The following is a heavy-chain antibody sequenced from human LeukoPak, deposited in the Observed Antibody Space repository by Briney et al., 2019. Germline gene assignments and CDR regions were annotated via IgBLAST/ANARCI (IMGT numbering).Heavy chain of an antibody. Sequence: SETLSLTCTVSGGSISSSSYYWGWIRQPPGKGLEWIGYIYYSGSTNYNPSLKSRVTISVDTSKNQFSLKLSSVTAADTAVYYCAKGSGYEAQYYYYYMDVWGKGTTVTISS. CDR2: IYYSGST. CDR3: AKGSGYEAQYYYYYMDV. V-gene: IGHV4-61*05. CDR1: GGSISSSSYY. D-gene: IGHD5-12*01. J-gene: IGHJ6*03.